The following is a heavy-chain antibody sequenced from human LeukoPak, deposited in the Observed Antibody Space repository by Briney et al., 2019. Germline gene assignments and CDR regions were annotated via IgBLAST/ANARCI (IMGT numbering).Heavy chain of an antibody. CDR1: GGTFSSYA. CDR2: IIPIFGTA. D-gene: IGHD3-10*01. J-gene: IGHJ6*03. Sequence: GASVKVSCKASGGTFSSYAISWVRQAPGQGLEWMGGIIPIFGTANYAQKFQGRVTITADKSTSTAYMELSSLRSEDTAVYYCARLRRWFGEFNYYYYYMDVWGKGTTVTISS. V-gene: IGHV1-69*06. CDR3: ARLRRWFGEFNYYYYYMDV.